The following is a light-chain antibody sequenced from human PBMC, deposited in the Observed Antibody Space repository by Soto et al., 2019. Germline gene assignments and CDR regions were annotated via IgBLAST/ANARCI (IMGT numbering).Light chain of an antibody. CDR1: QGIGVY. J-gene: IGKJ4*01. Sequence: DIQMTQSPSSLSASLGDRVTITCRASQGIGVYLAWFQQRPGRVPSLLIYAASTLQSGVPSRFSGSGSGTDFTPTISSLQPEDVATYYCQKYNSPPLTFGGGTKVEIK. V-gene: IGKV1-27*01. CDR3: QKYNSPPLT. CDR2: AAS.